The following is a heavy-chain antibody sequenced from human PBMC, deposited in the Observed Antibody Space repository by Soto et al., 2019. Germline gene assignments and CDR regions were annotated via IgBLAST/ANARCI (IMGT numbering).Heavy chain of an antibody. Sequence: ASVKVSCKASGYRFTNHGISWVRQAPGQSPEWMGWINPGNGNTKYSQRFQGRVTITRDTSASTAYMELSSLTSEDTAVYYCARRGALTSYYYGYYFDYWGQGTLVTVSS. CDR2: INPGNGNT. D-gene: IGHD3-9*01. V-gene: IGHV1-3*01. CDR3: ARRGALTSYYYGYYFDY. J-gene: IGHJ4*02. CDR1: GYRFTNHG.